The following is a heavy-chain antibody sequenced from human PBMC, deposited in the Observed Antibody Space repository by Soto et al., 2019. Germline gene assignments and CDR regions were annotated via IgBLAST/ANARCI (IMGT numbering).Heavy chain of an antibody. CDR3: AKDRFRIAVAAPFDY. CDR2: ISYDGSNK. V-gene: IGHV3-30*18. J-gene: IGHJ4*02. Sequence: PGGSPRLSCAASGFTFSSYGMHWVRQAPGKGLEWVAVISYDGSNKYYADSVKGRFTISRDNSKNTLYLQMNSLRAEDTAVYYCAKDRFRIAVAAPFDYWGQGTLVTVSS. D-gene: IGHD6-19*01. CDR1: GFTFSSYG.